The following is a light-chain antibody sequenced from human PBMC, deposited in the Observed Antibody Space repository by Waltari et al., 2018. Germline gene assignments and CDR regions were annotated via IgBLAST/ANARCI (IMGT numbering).Light chain of an antibody. V-gene: IGLV2-14*01. CDR1: SNDVGTYKF. CDR2: EVS. CDR3: SSYTTRSNWV. J-gene: IGLJ3*02. Sequence: QSALTQPASVSGSPGQSNTISCTGTSNDVGTYKFVSWYQQHPGKAPKLIIYEVSNRPSGVSNRFSGSKSGNTASLTISGLQTEDEAEYYCSSYTTRSNWVFGGGTKVTVL.